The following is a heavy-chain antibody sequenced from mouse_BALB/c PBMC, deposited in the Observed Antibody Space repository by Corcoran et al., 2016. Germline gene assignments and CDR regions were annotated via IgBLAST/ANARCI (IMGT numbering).Heavy chain of an antibody. V-gene: IGHV1-18*01. CDR1: GYSFTGYT. Sequence: EVQLQQSGPELVKPGASMKISCKASGYSFTGYTMNWVKQNHGKNFEWIGLNDPYNGGTKYNQKFKGKATLTVDKSSSTAYMEFLSLTSEDSAVYFCARGELTGFSFWGQGTLVTVSA. CDR2: NDPYNGGT. J-gene: IGHJ3*01. D-gene: IGHD1-1*01. CDR3: ARGELTGFSF.